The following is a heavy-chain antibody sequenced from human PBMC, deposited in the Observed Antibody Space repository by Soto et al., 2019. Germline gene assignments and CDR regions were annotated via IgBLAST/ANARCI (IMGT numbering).Heavy chain of an antibody. V-gene: IGHV3-48*02. J-gene: IGHJ3*02. CDR2: ISSSSSTI. D-gene: IGHD6-6*01. CDR3: ARAQQLVLAFDI. Sequence: GALRLSCAASGFTFSSYSMNWVRQAPGKGLGWVSYISSSSSTIYYADSVKGRFTISRDNAKNSLYLQMNSLRDEDSAVYYCARAQQLVLAFDIWGQGTMVTVSS. CDR1: GFTFSSYS.